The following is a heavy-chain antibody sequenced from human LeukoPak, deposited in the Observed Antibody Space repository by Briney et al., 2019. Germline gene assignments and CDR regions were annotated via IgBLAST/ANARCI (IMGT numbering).Heavy chain of an antibody. D-gene: IGHD3-22*01. J-gene: IGHJ5*02. CDR3: ARDVDSSGSNWFDP. V-gene: IGHV1-2*02. CDR1: GYTFTGYY. CDR2: INPNSGGT. Sequence: ASVTVSCKASGYTFTGYYMHWVRQAPGQGLEWMGWINPNSGGTNYAQKFQGRVTMTRDTSISTAYMELSRLRSDDTAVYYCARDVDSSGSNWFDPWGQGTLVTVSS.